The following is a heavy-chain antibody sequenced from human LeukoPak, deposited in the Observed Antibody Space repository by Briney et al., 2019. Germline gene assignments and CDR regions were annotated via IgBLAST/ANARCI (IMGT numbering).Heavy chain of an antibody. CDR3: ARDSQSLTGARRYYFDY. J-gene: IGHJ4*02. CDR1: GDSVSSNSAA. CDR2: TYYRDKWYN. D-gene: IGHD7-27*01. Sequence: SQTLSLTRAISGDSVSSNSAAWNWIRQSPSRGLEWLGRTYYRDKWYNDYAVSVKSRITINPDTSKNQFSLQLNSVTPEDTAVYYCARDSQSLTGARRYYFDYWGQGTLVTVSS. V-gene: IGHV6-1*01.